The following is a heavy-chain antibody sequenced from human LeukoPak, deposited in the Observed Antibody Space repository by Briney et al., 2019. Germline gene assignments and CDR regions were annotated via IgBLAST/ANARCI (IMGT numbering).Heavy chain of an antibody. Sequence: SETLSLTCTVSGGSISSYYWSWIRQLPGKGLEWIGYIYYSGSTNYNPSLKSRVTISVDTSKNQFSLKLSSVTAADTAVYYCARVGTLEWLTDYYYYYGMDVWGQGTTVTVSS. J-gene: IGHJ6*02. D-gene: IGHD3-3*01. CDR3: ARVGTLEWLTDYYYYYGMDV. CDR2: IYYSGST. V-gene: IGHV4-59*01. CDR1: GGSISSYY.